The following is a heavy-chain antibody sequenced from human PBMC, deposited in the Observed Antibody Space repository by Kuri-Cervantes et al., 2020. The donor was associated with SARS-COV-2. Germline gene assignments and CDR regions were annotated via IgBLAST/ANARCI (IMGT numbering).Heavy chain of an antibody. CDR2: IYHSGST. D-gene: IGHD6-13*01. CDR3: ARSFSSWYPDC. Sequence: SETLSLTCTVSGGSISSGGYYWSWIRQPPGKGLEWIGYIYHSGSTYYNPSLKSRVTISVDRSKNQFSLKLSSVTAADTAVYYCARSFSSWYPDCWGQGTLVTVSS. V-gene: IGHV4-30-2*01. CDR1: GGSISSGGYY. J-gene: IGHJ4*02.